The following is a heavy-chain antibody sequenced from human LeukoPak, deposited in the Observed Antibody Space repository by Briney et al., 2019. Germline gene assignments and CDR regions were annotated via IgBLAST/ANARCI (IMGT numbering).Heavy chain of an antibody. J-gene: IGHJ4*02. V-gene: IGHV3-23*01. CDR1: GFTFSNYG. D-gene: IGHD6-19*01. CDR2: ISDSGGST. CDR3: AMQWLVRGGYYFDY. Sequence: RGSLRLSCAASGFTFSNYGMNWVRQAPGKGLEWVSGISDSGGSTNYADSVKGRFTISRDNSKNTRYLRMDSLRGEDTAVYYCAMQWLVRGGYYFDYWGQGALVTVSS.